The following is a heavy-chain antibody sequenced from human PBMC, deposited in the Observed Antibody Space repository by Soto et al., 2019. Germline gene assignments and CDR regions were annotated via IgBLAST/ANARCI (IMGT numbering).Heavy chain of an antibody. Sequence: GGSLRLSCAASGFTFSTHSMNWVRQAPGKGLEWVSLISSSSSYIYYADSVRGRFTISRDNAKNSLYLQMNSLRAEDTAVYYCAREAANWFDPWGQGTLVTVSS. CDR3: AREAANWFDP. CDR2: ISSSSSYI. V-gene: IGHV3-21*06. CDR1: GFTFSTHS. D-gene: IGHD6-25*01. J-gene: IGHJ5*02.